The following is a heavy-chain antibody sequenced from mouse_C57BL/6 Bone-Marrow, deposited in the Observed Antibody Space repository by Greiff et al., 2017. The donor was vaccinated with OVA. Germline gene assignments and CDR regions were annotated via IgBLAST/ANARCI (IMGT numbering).Heavy chain of an antibody. CDR1: GYSFTDYN. D-gene: IGHD2-13*01. J-gene: IGHJ4*01. CDR2: INPNYGTT. Sequence: EVQLQQPGPELVKPGASVKISCKASGYSFTDYNMNWVKQSNGKSLEWIGVINPNYGTTSYNQKFKGKATMTVDQSSSTAYMPLNSLTSEDSAVYSCATYGDIYYYAMDYWGQGTSVTVSS. CDR3: ATYGDIYYYAMDY. V-gene: IGHV1-39*01.